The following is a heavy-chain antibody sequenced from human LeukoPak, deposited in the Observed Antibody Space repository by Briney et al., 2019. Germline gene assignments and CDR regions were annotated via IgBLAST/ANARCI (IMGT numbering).Heavy chain of an antibody. CDR1: GFTFSSYS. V-gene: IGHV3-21*01. J-gene: IGHJ4*02. CDR2: ISSSSSYI. CDR3: ASTNYYGSGSYYPPLYYFDY. Sequence: GGSLRLSCAASGFTFSSYSMNWVRQAPGKGLEWVSSISSSSSYIYYADSVKGRFTISRDNAKNSLYLQMNSLRAEDTAVYYCASTNYYGSGSYYPPLYYFDYWGQGTLVTVSS. D-gene: IGHD3-10*01.